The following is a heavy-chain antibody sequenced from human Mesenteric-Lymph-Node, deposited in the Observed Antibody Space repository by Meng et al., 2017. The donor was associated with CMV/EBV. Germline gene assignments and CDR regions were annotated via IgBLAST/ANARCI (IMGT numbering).Heavy chain of an antibody. Sequence: GGSLRLSCAASGFTLDDYTMHWVRQAPGKGLEWVSLINWDGGNTYYADSVKGRFTISRDNAKNSLFLQMNSLRAEDTAVYYCARKYCIITSCYRVGMDVWGQGTTVTVSS. CDR3: ARKYCIITSCYRVGMDV. CDR1: GFTLDDYT. V-gene: IGHV3-43*01. D-gene: IGHD2-2*02. J-gene: IGHJ6*02. CDR2: INWDGGNT.